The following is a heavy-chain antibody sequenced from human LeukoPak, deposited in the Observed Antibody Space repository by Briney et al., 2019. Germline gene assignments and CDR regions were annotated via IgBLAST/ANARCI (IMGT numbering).Heavy chain of an antibody. J-gene: IGHJ6*03. CDR2: IYYSGST. CDR1: GGSISSGSYY. CDR3: ARGRMVRGVIILSDYYYYMDV. Sequence: SETLSLTCTVSGGSISSGSYYWSWIRQPAGKGLEWIGYIYYSGSTNYNPSLKSRVTISVDTSKNQFSLKLSSVTAADTAVYYCARGRMVRGVIILSDYYYYMDVWGKGTTVTVSS. V-gene: IGHV4-61*10. D-gene: IGHD3-10*01.